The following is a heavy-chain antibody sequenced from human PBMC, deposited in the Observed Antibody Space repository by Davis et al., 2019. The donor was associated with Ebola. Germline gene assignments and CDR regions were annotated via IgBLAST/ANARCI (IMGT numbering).Heavy chain of an antibody. J-gene: IGHJ4*02. D-gene: IGHD3-16*01. CDR2: ISDDGSNK. CDR1: GFTFSSYA. Sequence: GESLKISCAASGFTFSSYAMHWVRQAPGKGLEWVAVISDDGSNKYYADSVKGRFTISRDNSKNTLYLQMNSLRAEDTAVYYCAKGDLLRNWGQGTLVTVSS. CDR3: AKGDLLRN. V-gene: IGHV3-30-3*01.